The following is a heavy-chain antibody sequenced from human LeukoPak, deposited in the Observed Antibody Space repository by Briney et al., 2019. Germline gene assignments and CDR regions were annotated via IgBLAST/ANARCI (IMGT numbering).Heavy chain of an antibody. V-gene: IGHV4-34*01. CDR1: GGSFSGYY. J-gene: IGHJ4*02. CDR2: INHSGST. Sequence: SETLSLTCVVYGGSFSGYYWSWIRQPPGKGLEWIGEINHSGSTNYNPSLKSRVTISVDTSKNQFSLKLSSVTAADTAVYYCARLGSSFADYWGQGTLVTVSS. CDR3: ARLGSSFADY. D-gene: IGHD6-13*01.